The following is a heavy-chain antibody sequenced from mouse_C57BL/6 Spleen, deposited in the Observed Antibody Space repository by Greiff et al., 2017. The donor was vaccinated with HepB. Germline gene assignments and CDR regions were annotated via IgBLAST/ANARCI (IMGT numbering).Heavy chain of an antibody. Sequence: QVQLQQPGAELVKPGASVKLSCKASGYTFTSYWMHWVKQRPGRGLEWIGMIDPNSGGTNYNEKFKSKATLTVDKPSSTAYMQLSSLTSEDSAVYYCASDYYDGSPYFDVWGTGTTVTVSS. CDR1: GYTFTSYW. J-gene: IGHJ1*03. CDR2: IDPNSGGT. CDR3: ASDYYDGSPYFDV. V-gene: IGHV1-72*01. D-gene: IGHD1-1*01.